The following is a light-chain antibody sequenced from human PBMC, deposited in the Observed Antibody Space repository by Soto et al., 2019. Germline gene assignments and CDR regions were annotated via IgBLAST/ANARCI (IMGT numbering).Light chain of an antibody. CDR1: QSVSSN. Sequence: EKMMTQSPPPPSLSPGEKATPSRRARQSVSSNLAWYQQKPGQAPRLLIYGASTRATGIPARFSGSGSGTEFTLTISSLQSEDFAVYYCQQYNNWPPWTFGQGTKV. V-gene: IGKV3-15*01. CDR2: GAS. J-gene: IGKJ1*01. CDR3: QQYNNWPPWT.